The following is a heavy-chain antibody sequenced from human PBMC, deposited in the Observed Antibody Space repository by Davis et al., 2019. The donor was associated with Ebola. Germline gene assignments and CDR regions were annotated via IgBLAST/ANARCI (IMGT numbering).Heavy chain of an antibody. CDR1: GLTFSDYY. V-gene: IGHV3-11*04. D-gene: IGHD6-19*01. J-gene: IGHJ4*02. CDR2: ISSSGSTI. Sequence: GGSLRLSCAASGLTFSDYYMSWIRQAPGKGLEWVSYISSSGSTIYYAGSVKDRFTISRDNAKSSLYLQMNSLRDEDTAVYYCARVRGSGWYFDYWGQGTLVTVSS. CDR3: ARVRGSGWYFDY.